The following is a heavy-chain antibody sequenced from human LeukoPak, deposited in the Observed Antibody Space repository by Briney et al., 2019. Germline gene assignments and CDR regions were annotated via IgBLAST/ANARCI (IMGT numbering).Heavy chain of an antibody. CDR1: GGSISSSTSY. J-gene: IGHJ5*02. V-gene: IGHV4-39*01. Sequence: SETLSLTCTVSGGSISSSTSYGGWIRQPPGKGLEWIGSIYYSGSTFYNPSLKSRVTISVDTSKNQFSLKLSSVTSADTAVYYCARGPDYSSSYAANWFDPWGQGTLVTVSS. D-gene: IGHD6-13*01. CDR2: IYYSGST. CDR3: ARGPDYSSSYAANWFDP.